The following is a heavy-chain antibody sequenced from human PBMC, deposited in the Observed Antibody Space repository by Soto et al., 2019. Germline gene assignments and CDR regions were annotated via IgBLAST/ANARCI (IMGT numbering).Heavy chain of an antibody. CDR3: ARDMEETNSGYLYYFDY. CDR2: IYYSGRT. Sequence: QVQLQESGPGLVKPSQTLSLTCTVSGGSISSGGYYWSWIRQHPGKGLEWIGYIYYSGRTYYNPSLKSRVTISVDRSKNQFSLKLSSVTAADTAVYYCARDMEETNSGYLYYFDYWGQGTLVTVSS. CDR1: GGSISSGGYY. V-gene: IGHV4-31*03. J-gene: IGHJ4*02. D-gene: IGHD5-12*01.